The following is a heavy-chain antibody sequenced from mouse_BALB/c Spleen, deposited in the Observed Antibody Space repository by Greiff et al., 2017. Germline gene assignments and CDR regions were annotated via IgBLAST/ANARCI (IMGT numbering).Heavy chain of an antibody. CDR2: ISTYYGDA. V-gene: IGHV1S137*01. CDR1: GYTFTDYA. Sequence: VQLQQSGAELVRPGVSVKISCKGSGYTFTDYAMHWVKQSHSKSLEWIGVISTYYGDASYNQKFKGKATMTVDKSSSTAYMELARLTSEDSAIYYCARGGITTVPFAYWGQGTLVTVSA. D-gene: IGHD1-1*01. J-gene: IGHJ3*01. CDR3: ARGGITTVPFAY.